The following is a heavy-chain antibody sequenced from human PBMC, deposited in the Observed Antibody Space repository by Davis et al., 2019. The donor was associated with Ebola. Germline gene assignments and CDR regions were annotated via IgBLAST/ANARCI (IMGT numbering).Heavy chain of an antibody. CDR1: GFTFSSYN. CDR2: ISSSSSYI. D-gene: IGHD5-18*01. V-gene: IGHV3-21*01. CDR3: ARTAMVLGGSFDY. J-gene: IGHJ4*02. Sequence: GESLKISCAASGFTFSSYNMNWVRQAPGKGLEWISSISSSSSYIYYADSVKGRFTISRDNAKNSLYLQMNSLRAEDTAVYYCARTAMVLGGSFDYWGQGTLVTVSS.